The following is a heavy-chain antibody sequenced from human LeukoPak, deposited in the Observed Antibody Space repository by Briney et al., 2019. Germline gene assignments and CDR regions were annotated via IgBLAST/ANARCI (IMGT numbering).Heavy chain of an antibody. J-gene: IGHJ4*02. CDR3: ARGLVWGGIVATTYFDY. Sequence: GGSLRLSCAASGFTFTNYWMSWVRQAPGKGLEWVANIKQDGSEKYYVDSVKGRFTISRDNAKNSLYLQMNSLRAEDTAVYNCARGLVWGGIVATTYFDYWGQGILVTVSS. V-gene: IGHV3-7*03. CDR1: GFTFTNYW. D-gene: IGHD5-12*01. CDR2: IKQDGSEK.